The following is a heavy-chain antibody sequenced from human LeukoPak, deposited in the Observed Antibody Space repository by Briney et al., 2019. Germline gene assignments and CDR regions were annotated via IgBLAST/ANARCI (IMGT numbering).Heavy chain of an antibody. V-gene: IGHV4-34*01. CDR1: GGSFSGYY. CDR2: INHSGST. J-gene: IGHJ6*03. Sequence: PAETLSLTCAVYGGSFSGYYWSWIRQPPRKGLEWIGEINHSGSTNYNPSLKSRVTISVDTSKNQFSLKLSSVTAADTAVYYCARGYCSSTSCPTHYYYMDVWGKGTTVTVSS. CDR3: ARGYCSSTSCPTHYYYMDV. D-gene: IGHD2-2*01.